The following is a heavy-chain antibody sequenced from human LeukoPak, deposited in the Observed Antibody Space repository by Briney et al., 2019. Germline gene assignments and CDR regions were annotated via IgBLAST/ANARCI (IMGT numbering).Heavy chain of an antibody. CDR1: GFALSSHW. CDR2: VNRDGSET. Sequence: GGSLRLSCAASGFALSSHWMTWVRQVPGRGPEWVANVNRDGSETYYLDSVKGRFTISKDNAKNSLYLQMNSLRAEDTAVYYCARDPYRFAFDIWGQGTVVLVSS. D-gene: IGHD1-26*01. CDR3: ARDPYRFAFDI. J-gene: IGHJ3*02. V-gene: IGHV3-7*03.